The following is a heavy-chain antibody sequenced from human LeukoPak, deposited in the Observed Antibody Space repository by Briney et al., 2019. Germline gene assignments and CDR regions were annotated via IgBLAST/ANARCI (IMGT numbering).Heavy chain of an antibody. CDR1: GFTFSSYA. Sequence: PGGSLRLSCAASGFTFSSYAMSWVRQAPGKWLEWVSAIIGSGGSTYYADSVKGRFTISRDNSKNTLYLQMNSLRAEDTAVYYCAKDRRAQWQWLVREWGQGTLVTVSS. V-gene: IGHV3-23*01. J-gene: IGHJ4*02. D-gene: IGHD6-19*01. CDR2: IIGSGGST. CDR3: AKDRRAQWQWLVRE.